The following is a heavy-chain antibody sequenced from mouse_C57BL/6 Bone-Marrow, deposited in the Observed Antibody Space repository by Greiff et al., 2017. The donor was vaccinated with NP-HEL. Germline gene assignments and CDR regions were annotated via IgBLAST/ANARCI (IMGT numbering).Heavy chain of an antibody. CDR2: IDPETGGT. CDR1: GYTFTDYE. V-gene: IGHV1-15*01. CDR3: YDGDYDYFDY. Sequence: VQLQQSGAELVRPGASVTLSCKASGYTFTDYEMHWVKQTPVHGLEWIGAIDPETGGTAYNQKFKGKAILTADKSSSTAYMELRSLTSEDSAVYYFYDGDYDYFDYWGQGTTLTVSS. J-gene: IGHJ2*01. D-gene: IGHD2-3*01.